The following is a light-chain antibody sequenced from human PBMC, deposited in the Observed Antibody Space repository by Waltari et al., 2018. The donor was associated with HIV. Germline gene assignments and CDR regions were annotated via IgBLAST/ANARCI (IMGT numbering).Light chain of an antibody. V-gene: IGLV2-23*02. J-gene: IGLJ1*01. CDR1: SSNVGSDDL. CDR3: CSCPRSGIRYV. Sequence: QSALTQPAAVSGSPGQSITISCTGTSSNVGSDDLASWYQQPPGEAPKLLIYEVTKRPSGVSNRFSGSKSGNTASLTISGLQAEDEADYYCCSCPRSGIRYVFGTGTKVTVL. CDR2: EVT.